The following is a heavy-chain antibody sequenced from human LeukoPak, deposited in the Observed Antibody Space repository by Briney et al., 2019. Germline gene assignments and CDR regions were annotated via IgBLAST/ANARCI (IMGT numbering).Heavy chain of an antibody. V-gene: IGHV4-61*01. CDR2: IYYSGST. CDR3: ARVYLPYYLRWYFDY. Sequence: PSETLSLTCTVSGGSVSSGSYYWSWTRQPPGKGLEWIGYIYYSGSTNYNPSLKSRVTISVDTSKNQFSLKLSSVTAADTAVYYCARVYLPYYLRWYFDYWGQGTLVTVSS. J-gene: IGHJ4*02. CDR1: GGSVSSGSYY. D-gene: IGHD3-10*01.